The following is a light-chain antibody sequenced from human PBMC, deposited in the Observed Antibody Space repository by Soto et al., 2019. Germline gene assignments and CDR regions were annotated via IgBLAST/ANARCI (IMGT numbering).Light chain of an antibody. V-gene: IGKV3-15*01. CDR3: QQYDNWPLT. J-gene: IGKJ4*01. CDR1: QSVSSN. CDR2: GAS. Sequence: EIVMTQSPATLSVSPGERATLSCRASQSVSSNLAWYQQKSGQTPRLLIYGASTRATDIPARFSGGGYGTEFTLTISSLQSEDFAVYYCQQYDNWPLTFGGGTKVEI.